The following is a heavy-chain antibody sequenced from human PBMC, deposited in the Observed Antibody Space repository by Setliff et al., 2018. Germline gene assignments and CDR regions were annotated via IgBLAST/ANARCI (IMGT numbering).Heavy chain of an antibody. CDR1: GDPMSSRRYY. J-gene: IGHJ4*02. Sequence: SETLSLTCTVSGDPMSSRRYYWAWIRQPAGKGLEWIGRIYHGGDTYYNASLKSRLTISVDTSKNQFSLQLTSVTAADTAMYYCARVAYPNGGSCRYFDNWGQGTLVTVSS. D-gene: IGHD2-15*01. CDR3: ARVAYPNGGSCRYFDN. V-gene: IGHV4-39*07. CDR2: IYHGGDT.